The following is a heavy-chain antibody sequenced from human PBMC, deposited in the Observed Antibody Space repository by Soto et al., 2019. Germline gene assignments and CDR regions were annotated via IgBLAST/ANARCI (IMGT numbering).Heavy chain of an antibody. CDR2: IKQDGSEK. D-gene: IGHD3-16*01. CDR1: GFTFSSYW. Sequence: EAQLVESGGGLVQPGGSLRVSCAVSGFTFSSYWMSWVRQAPGKGLEWVAKIKQDGSEKDYVDSVKGRFTISRDNANNSLFLHMYSLRAGDTAVYYCARGGRDAYNWFDPWGQGTLVTVSS. J-gene: IGHJ5*02. V-gene: IGHV3-7*01. CDR3: ARGGRDAYNWFDP.